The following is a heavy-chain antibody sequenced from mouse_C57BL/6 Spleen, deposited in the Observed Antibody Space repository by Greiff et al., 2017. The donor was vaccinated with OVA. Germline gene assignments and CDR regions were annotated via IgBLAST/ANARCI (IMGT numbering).Heavy chain of an antibody. CDR3: TRNLLYSNSAWFAY. CDR1: GYTFTSYW. J-gene: IGHJ3*01. V-gene: IGHV1-5*01. D-gene: IGHD2-5*01. Sequence: EVQVVESGTVLARPGASVKMSCKTSGYTFTSYWMHWVKQRPGQGLEWIGAIYPGNSDTSYNQKFKGKAKLTAVTSASTAYMELSSLTNEDSAVYYCTRNLLYSNSAWFAYWGQGTLVTVSA. CDR2: IYPGNSDT.